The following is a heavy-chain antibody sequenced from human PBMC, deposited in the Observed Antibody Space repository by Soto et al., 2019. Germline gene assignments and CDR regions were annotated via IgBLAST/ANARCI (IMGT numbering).Heavy chain of an antibody. CDR2: ISYDGSNK. CDR3: ARVGSSWGS. V-gene: IGHV3-30-3*01. J-gene: IGHJ4*02. Sequence: QVQLVESGGGVVQPGRSLRLSCAASGFTFSSYAMHWVRQAPGKGLEWVAVISYDGSNKYYADSVKGRFTISRDNSKNTLYLQMNSLRAEDTAVYYCARVGSSWGSWGQGTLVTVSS. CDR1: GFTFSSYA. D-gene: IGHD6-13*01.